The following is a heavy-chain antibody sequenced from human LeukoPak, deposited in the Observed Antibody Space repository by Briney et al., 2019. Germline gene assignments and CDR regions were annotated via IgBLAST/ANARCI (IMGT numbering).Heavy chain of an antibody. CDR1: GGSFSGYY. CDR3: ARGFHGSGSYYNVIRYNWFDP. J-gene: IGHJ5*02. CDR2: INHSGST. D-gene: IGHD3-10*01. V-gene: IGHV4-34*01. Sequence: KPSETLSLTCAVYGGSFSGYYWSWIRQPPGKGLEWIGEINHSGSTNYNPSLKSRVTISVDTSKNQFSLKLSSVTAADTAVYYCARGFHGSGSYYNVIRYNWFDPWGQGTLVTVSS.